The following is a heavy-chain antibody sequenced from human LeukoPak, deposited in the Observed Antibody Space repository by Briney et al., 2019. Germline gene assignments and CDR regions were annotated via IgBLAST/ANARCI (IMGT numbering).Heavy chain of an antibody. CDR2: ITPSFGTE. D-gene: IGHD2-15*01. CDR3: ARGRASGRYCSGGSCYRGYYYYMDV. Sequence: SVKVPCKASGGNFSSYSLSWVRQAPGQGLEWMGGITPSFGTENYEQKFKGKVTITADESTSTAYKNLSSLRSEETAVYYCARGRASGRYCSGGSCYRGYYYYMDVWGKGTTVTISS. CDR1: GGNFSSYS. V-gene: IGHV1-69*01. J-gene: IGHJ6*03.